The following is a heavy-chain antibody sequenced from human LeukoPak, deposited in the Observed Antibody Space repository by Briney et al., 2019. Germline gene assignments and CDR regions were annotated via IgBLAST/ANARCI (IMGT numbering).Heavy chain of an antibody. CDR3: ARGYYDSSGYYYEVPYYFDY. J-gene: IGHJ4*02. V-gene: IGHV4-34*01. Sequence: SETLSLTCAVYGGSFSGYYWSWIRQPPGKGLEWIGEINHSGSTNYNPSLKSRVTISVDTSKNQFSLKLSSVTAADTAVYYCARGYYDSSGYYYEVPYYFDYWGQGTLVTVSS. D-gene: IGHD3-22*01. CDR1: GGSFSGYY. CDR2: INHSGST.